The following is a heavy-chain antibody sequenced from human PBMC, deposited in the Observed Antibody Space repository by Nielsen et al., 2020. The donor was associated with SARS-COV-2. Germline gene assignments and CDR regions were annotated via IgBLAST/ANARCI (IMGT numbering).Heavy chain of an antibody. Sequence: GESLKISCAASGFTFSTYWMSWVRQAPGKGLEWVSVIYSGGSSTYYADSVKGRFTISRDNSKNTLYLQMNSLRAEDTAVYYCAKDQVDLAAADNYYYGMDVWGQGTTVTVSS. D-gene: IGHD6-13*01. CDR1: GFTFSTYW. V-gene: IGHV3-23*03. CDR2: IYSGGSST. CDR3: AKDQVDLAAADNYYYGMDV. J-gene: IGHJ6*02.